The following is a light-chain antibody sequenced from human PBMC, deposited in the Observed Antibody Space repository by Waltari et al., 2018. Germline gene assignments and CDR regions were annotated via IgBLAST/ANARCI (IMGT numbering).Light chain of an antibody. Sequence: DIQMTQSPSSLSASVGDRVTITCQASQDIDNYLHWYQQKPGKAPKFLIYDASNLETGVPSRFSGSGSGTDFSFTISSLQPEDIATYFCQQYDNLPLTFGGGTKVEIK. V-gene: IGKV1-33*01. CDR1: QDIDNY. CDR3: QQYDNLPLT. CDR2: DAS. J-gene: IGKJ4*01.